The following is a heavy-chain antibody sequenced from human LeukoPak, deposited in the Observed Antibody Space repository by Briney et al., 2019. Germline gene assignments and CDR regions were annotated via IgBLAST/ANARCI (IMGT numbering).Heavy chain of an antibody. V-gene: IGHV4-38-2*01. J-gene: IGHJ4*02. D-gene: IGHD2-2*01. CDR2: IYHSGST. CDR3: ARHVEFCSSTSCYFFDY. CDR1: GYSISSGYY. Sequence: PSETLSLTCAVSGYSISSGYYWGWIRQPPGKGLEWIGSIYHSGSTYYNPSLKSRVTISVDTSKNQFSLKLSSVTAADTAVHYCARHVEFCSSTSCYFFDYWGQGTLVTVSS.